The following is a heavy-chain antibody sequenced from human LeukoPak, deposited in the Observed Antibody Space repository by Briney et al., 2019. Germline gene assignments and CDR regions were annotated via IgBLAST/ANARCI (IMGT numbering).Heavy chain of an antibody. D-gene: IGHD3-22*01. V-gene: IGHV3-30-3*01. CDR2: ISYDGSNK. J-gene: IGHJ4*02. CDR1: GFTFSSYA. CDR3: AREDDTYPDY. Sequence: GGSLRLSCAASGFTFSSYAMHWVRQAPGKGLEWVAVISYDGSNKYYADSVKGRFTISRDNSKNTLYLQVNSLRAEDTAVYYCAREDDTYPDYWGQGTLVTVSS.